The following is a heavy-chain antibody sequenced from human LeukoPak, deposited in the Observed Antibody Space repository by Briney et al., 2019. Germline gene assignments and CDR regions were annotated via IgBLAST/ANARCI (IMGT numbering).Heavy chain of an antibody. D-gene: IGHD3-22*01. J-gene: IGHJ4*02. CDR3: AKRGVVIRVILVGFHKEAYYFDS. V-gene: IGHV3-23*01. Sequence: GGSLRLSCAVSGLTLSNYGMSWVRQAPGRGLEWVAGISGSGGSTNYADSVKGRFTISRDNPKNTLYLQMNSLRAEDTAVYFCAKRGVVIRVILVGFHKEAYYFDSWGRGALVTVSS. CDR1: GLTLSNYG. CDR2: ISGSGGST.